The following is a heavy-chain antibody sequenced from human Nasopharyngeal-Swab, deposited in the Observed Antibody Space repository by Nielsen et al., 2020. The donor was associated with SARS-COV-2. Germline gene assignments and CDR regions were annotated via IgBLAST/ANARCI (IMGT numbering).Heavy chain of an antibody. Sequence: GESLKISCAASGFTFSSYSMNWVRQAPGKGLEWVSYISSSSSTIYYADSVKGLFTISRDNAKNSLYLQMNSLRDEDTAVYYCAHLAAAGTSWFDPWGQGTLVTVSS. J-gene: IGHJ5*02. CDR2: ISSSSSTI. D-gene: IGHD6-13*01. CDR3: AHLAAAGTSWFDP. V-gene: IGHV3-48*02. CDR1: GFTFSSYS.